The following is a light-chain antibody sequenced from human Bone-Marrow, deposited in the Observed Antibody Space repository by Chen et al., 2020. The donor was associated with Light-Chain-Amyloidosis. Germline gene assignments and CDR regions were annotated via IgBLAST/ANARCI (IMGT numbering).Light chain of an antibody. CDR1: NNDVGHYNY. CDR2: DGD. CDR3: SSYTSTSTLYV. Sequence: SALTPPASVSGSPGQSITIPCTGTNNDVGHYNYFSWYQQHPGKAPKLIIYDGDNRPSGVSNRFSGSKSGNTASLTISGLQAGDEADYYCSSYTSTSTLYVFGTGTKVTVL. J-gene: IGLJ1*01. V-gene: IGLV2-14*03.